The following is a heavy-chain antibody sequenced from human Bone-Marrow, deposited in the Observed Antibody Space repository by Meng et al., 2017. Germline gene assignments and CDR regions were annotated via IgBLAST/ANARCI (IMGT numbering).Heavy chain of an antibody. V-gene: IGHV4-30-4*08. D-gene: IGHD2-21*02. Sequence: QVQLQESGPGLVKPSQTLSLTCTISGASISNADYYWSWIRQPPGKGLEWIGYIYYSGSTYYNPSLRSRVVISVDTSKNQFSLKLSSVTAADTAVYYCARVAYRWGGDCSYFDYWGQGTLVTVSS. J-gene: IGHJ4*02. CDR2: IYYSGST. CDR1: GASISNADYY. CDR3: ARVAYRWGGDCSYFDY.